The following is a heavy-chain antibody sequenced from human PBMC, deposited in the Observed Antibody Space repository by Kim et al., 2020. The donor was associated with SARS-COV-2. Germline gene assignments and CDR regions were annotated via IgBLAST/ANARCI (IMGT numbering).Heavy chain of an antibody. CDR2: IYSGGST. D-gene: IGHD3-22*01. CDR3: ARDRAYGSSGYYYVGPLSYYYYYGMDV. CDR1: GFTVSSNY. Sequence: GGSLRLSCAASGFTVSSNYMSWVRQAPGKGLEWVSVIYSGGSTYYADSVKGRFTISRDNSKNTLYLQMNSLRAEDTAVYYCARDRAYGSSGYYYVGPLSYYYYYGMDVWGQGTTVTVSS. J-gene: IGHJ6*02. V-gene: IGHV3-53*01.